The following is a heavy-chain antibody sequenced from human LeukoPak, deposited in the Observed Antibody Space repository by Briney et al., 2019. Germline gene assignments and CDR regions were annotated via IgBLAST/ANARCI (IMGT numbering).Heavy chain of an antibody. Sequence: GGSLRLSYAASGFTFDDYGMSWVRQAPGKGLEWVSGINWNGGSTGYADSVKGRFTISRDNAKNSLYLQMNSLRAEDTALYYCARGRGYYDSSGYDYDTGDYWGQGTLVTVSS. CDR3: ARGRGYYDSSGYDYDTGDY. J-gene: IGHJ4*02. V-gene: IGHV3-20*03. CDR1: GFTFDDYG. D-gene: IGHD3-22*01. CDR2: INWNGGST.